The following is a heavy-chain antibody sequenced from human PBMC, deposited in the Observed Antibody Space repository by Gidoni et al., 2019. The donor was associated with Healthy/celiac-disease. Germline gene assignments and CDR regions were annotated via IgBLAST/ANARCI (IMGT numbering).Heavy chain of an antibody. D-gene: IGHD3-10*01. V-gene: IGHV3-21*01. CDR3: ARDRRITMVRGVNAYYYGMDV. Sequence: EVQLVESGGGLVQPGGSLRLSCAAPGFTFSRYRMHWVRQAPGKGLEWVSAIIISNSYIYYADSVKVRFTISRDNAKNSLYLQMNSLGAEDTAVYYCARDRRITMVRGVNAYYYGMDVWGQGTTVTVSS. CDR2: IIISNSYI. J-gene: IGHJ6*02. CDR1: GFTFSRYR.